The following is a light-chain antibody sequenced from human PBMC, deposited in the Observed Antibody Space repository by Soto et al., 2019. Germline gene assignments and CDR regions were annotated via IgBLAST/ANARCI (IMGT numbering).Light chain of an antibody. CDR2: DVN. CDR3: SSYTTSSAVV. Sequence: QSALTQPASVSGSPGQSIAISCTGTTGDIGAYNYVSWYQQHPGKAPKLMIFDVNHRPSGISNRFSGSKSGNTASLTISGLQAEDEADYYCSSYTTSSAVVFGGGTKVTVL. J-gene: IGLJ2*01. CDR1: TGDIGAYNY. V-gene: IGLV2-14*03.